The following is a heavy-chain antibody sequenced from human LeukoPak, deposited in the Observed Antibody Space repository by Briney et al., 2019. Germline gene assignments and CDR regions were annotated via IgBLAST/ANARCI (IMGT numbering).Heavy chain of an antibody. D-gene: IGHD2-21*02. J-gene: IGHJ3*02. V-gene: IGHV4-4*07. Sequence: SETLSLTCSVSGASVSSYYWSWIRQPAGKGLEWIGRIYTSGSTNYNPSLKSRVTMSVDTSKNQFSLKLTSVNAADTALYYCTRDNGGDWYALDIWGQGTVVTVSS. CDR2: IYTSGST. CDR1: GASVSSYY. CDR3: TRDNGGDWYALDI.